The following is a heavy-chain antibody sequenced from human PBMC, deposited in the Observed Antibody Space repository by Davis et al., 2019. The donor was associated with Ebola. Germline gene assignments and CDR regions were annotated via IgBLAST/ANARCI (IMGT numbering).Heavy chain of an antibody. CDR2: ISDVGGAT. D-gene: IGHD1-26*01. V-gene: IGHV3-23*01. J-gene: IGHJ4*02. Sequence: GESLKISCAASGFSFRTYAMNWVRQAPGKGLEWVSGISDVGGATYYADSVTGRFTISRDNYKNTVYLKMNSLRDEDTAVYYCAKSVEWERSFDFWGQGTLVTVSS. CDR1: GFSFRTYA. CDR3: AKSVEWERSFDF.